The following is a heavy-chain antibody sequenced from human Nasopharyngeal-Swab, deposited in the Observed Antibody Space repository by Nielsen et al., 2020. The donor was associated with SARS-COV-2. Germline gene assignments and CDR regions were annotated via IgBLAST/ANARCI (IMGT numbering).Heavy chain of an antibody. CDR1: GFTFSSYD. CDR3: ARDRTDDYGDYGGAFDI. J-gene: IGHJ3*02. V-gene: IGHV3-30*03. CDR2: ILIDGRRK. Sequence: GGSLRLSCVASGFTFSSYDMHWVRQAPGKGLEWVAVILIDGRRKYYADSVKGRFTISRDNSKNTLYLQMNSLRAEDTAVYYCARDRTDDYGDYGGAFDIWGQGTMVTVSS. D-gene: IGHD4-17*01.